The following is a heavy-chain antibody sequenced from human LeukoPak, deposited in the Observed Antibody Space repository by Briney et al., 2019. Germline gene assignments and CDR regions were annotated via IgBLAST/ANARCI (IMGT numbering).Heavy chain of an antibody. J-gene: IGHJ4*02. Sequence: GGSLRLSCAASGFTFSDYYMSWIRQAPGKGLEWVSYISSSSSYTNYADSVKGRFTISRDNAKNSLYLQMNSLRAEDTAVYYCAGTYGSGTFDYWGQGTLSPSPQ. V-gene: IGHV3-11*03. CDR2: ISSSSSYT. CDR3: AGTYGSGTFDY. CDR1: GFTFSDYY. D-gene: IGHD3-10*01.